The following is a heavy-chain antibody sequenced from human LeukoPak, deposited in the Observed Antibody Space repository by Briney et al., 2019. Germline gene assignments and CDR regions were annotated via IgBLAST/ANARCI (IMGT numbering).Heavy chain of an antibody. CDR3: ARDIGNSGFNLDY. CDR2: IWHDGGRK. V-gene: IGHV3-33*01. J-gene: IGHJ4*02. CDR1: GFTFSTHG. D-gene: IGHD5-12*01. Sequence: GGSLRLSCVVSGFTFSTHGFHWVRQAPGKGLEWVSVIWHDGGRKEYADSVRGRFTISRDNSNLYLQMNGLRAEDTAIHYCARDIGNSGFNLDYWGQGTPVTVSS.